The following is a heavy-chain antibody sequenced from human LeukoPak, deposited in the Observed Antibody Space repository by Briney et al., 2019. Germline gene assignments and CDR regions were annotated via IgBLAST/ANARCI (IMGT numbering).Heavy chain of an antibody. CDR3: ARDYDFWSGRNYYFDY. Sequence: GSLRLSCAASGFTFSSYSMNWVRQAPGKGLEWVSSISRSSSYIYYADSVKGRFTISRDNAKNSLYLQMNSLRAEDTAVYYCARDYDFWSGRNYYFDYWGQGTLVTVSS. CDR1: GFTFSSYS. V-gene: IGHV3-21*01. D-gene: IGHD3-3*01. CDR2: ISRSSSYI. J-gene: IGHJ4*02.